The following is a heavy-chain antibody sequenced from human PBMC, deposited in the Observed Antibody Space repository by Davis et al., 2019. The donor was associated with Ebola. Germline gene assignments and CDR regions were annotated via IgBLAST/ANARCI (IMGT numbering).Heavy chain of an antibody. CDR2: INYSGHT. CDR1: GGSISSTYYY. Sequence: MPSETLSLTCPVSGGSISSTYYYWGWIRQPPGKGLEWIGSINYSGHTYFHPSLESRVTISVDTSKNQFSLRLTSVTAADTSVYYCASSLYTTGWFEPFNWFDPWGQGALVTVSS. J-gene: IGHJ5*02. D-gene: IGHD2-2*02. CDR3: ASSLYTTGWFEPFNWFDP. V-gene: IGHV4-39*01.